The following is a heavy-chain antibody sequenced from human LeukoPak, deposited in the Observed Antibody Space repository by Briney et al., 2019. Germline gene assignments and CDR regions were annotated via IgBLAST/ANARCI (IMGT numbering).Heavy chain of an antibody. V-gene: IGHV3-9*01. CDR2: ISWNSGSI. CDR1: GFTVSSNY. Sequence: GGSLRLSCAASGFTVSSNYMSWVRQAPGKGLEWVSGISWNSGSIGYADSVKGRFTISRDDAKNSLYLQMNSLRAEDTALYYCAKKLLWFGELSPGAFDIWGQGTMVTVSS. J-gene: IGHJ3*02. CDR3: AKKLLWFGELSPGAFDI. D-gene: IGHD3-10*01.